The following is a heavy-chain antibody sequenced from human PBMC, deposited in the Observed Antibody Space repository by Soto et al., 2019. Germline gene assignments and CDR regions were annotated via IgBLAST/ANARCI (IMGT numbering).Heavy chain of an antibody. CDR3: GREYFDSRGTPPGD. J-gene: IGHJ4*02. CDR2: INPGGGYT. CDR1: GYTFTHYY. D-gene: IGHD3-22*01. V-gene: IGHV1-46*01. Sequence: QVQLAQSGAEVKKPGASVKVSCKTSGYTFTHYYMHWVRLAPGQGLEWMGVINPGGGYTTYAQKFQGRVTMTRDTSTSTVYMELSSLKSEDTAVYYCGREYFDSRGTPPGDWGQGTLVTVSS.